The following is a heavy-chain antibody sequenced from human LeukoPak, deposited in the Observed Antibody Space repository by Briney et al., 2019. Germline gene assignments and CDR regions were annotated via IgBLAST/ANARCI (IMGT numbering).Heavy chain of an antibody. Sequence: ASVKVSCKASGYTFTGYYMHWVRQAPGQGLEWMGWINPNSGGTNYVQNFQGRVTMTRDTSISTAYMELSRLTSDDTAVYYCARDRIYGDDGVCDYWGQGTLVTVSS. J-gene: IGHJ4*02. CDR1: GYTFTGYY. V-gene: IGHV1-2*02. CDR3: ARDRIYGDDGVCDY. D-gene: IGHD4/OR15-4a*01. CDR2: INPNSGGT.